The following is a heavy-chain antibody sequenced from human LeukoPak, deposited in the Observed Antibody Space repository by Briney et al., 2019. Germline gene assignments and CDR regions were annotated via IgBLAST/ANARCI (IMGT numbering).Heavy chain of an antibody. D-gene: IGHD6-13*01. CDR1: GGSISSYY. CDR3: ARVPPSSSWYGGMDV. CDR2: IYYSGST. V-gene: IGHV4-59*01. J-gene: IGHJ6*02. Sequence: PSETLSLTCTVSGGSISSYYWSWIRQPPGKGLEWIGYIYYSGSTNYNPSLKSRVTISVDTSKNQFSLKLSSVTAADTAAYYCARVPPSSSWYGGMDVWGQGTTVTVSS.